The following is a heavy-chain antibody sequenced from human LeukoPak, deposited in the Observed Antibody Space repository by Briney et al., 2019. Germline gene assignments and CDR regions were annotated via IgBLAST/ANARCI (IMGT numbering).Heavy chain of an antibody. V-gene: IGHV3-21*01. CDR1: GFTFSSYS. D-gene: IGHD3-16*01. J-gene: IGHJ3*02. Sequence: GGSLRLSCAASGFTFSSYSMNWVRQAPGKGLEWVSSISKSSTYIYYTDSVKGRFTISRDNAKNSLYLQMNSLGAEDTAVYYCARDLFDFYTWGSYGSFDIWGQGTMVTVSS. CDR2: ISKSSTYI. CDR3: ARDLFDFYTWGSYGSFDI.